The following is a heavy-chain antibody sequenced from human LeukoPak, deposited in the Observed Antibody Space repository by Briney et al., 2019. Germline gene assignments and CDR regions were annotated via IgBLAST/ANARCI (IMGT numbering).Heavy chain of an antibody. CDR1: GSTFSSYA. J-gene: IGHJ4*02. D-gene: IGHD6-6*01. V-gene: IGHV3-23*01. CDR3: AKHTGLSSSSAFDY. CDR2: ISGSGGST. Sequence: PGGSLRLSCAASGSTFSSYAMSWVRQAPGKGLEWVSAISGSGGSTYYADSVKGRFTISRDNSKNTLYLQMNSLRAEDTAVYYRAKHTGLSSSSAFDYWGQGTLVTVSS.